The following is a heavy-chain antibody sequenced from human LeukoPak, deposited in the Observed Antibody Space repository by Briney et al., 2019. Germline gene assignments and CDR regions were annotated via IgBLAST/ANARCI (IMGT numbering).Heavy chain of an antibody. D-gene: IGHD5-18*01. J-gene: IGHJ4*02. CDR3: ARAGLGWIQLWLPFDY. Sequence: GGSLRLSCAASGFTFSSYAMSWVRQAPGKGLEWVSAISGSGGSTYYADSVKGRFTISRDNSKNTLYLQMNSLRAEDTAVYYCARAGLGWIQLWLPFDYWGQGTLVTVSS. CDR1: GFTFSSYA. CDR2: ISGSGGST. V-gene: IGHV3-23*01.